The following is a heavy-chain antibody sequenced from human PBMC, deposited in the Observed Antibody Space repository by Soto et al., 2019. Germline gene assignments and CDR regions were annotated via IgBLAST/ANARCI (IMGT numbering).Heavy chain of an antibody. Sequence: EVQLVESGGGLVQPGGSLRLSCAASGFTFSNYWMTWVRQAPGKGLEWVANIKQDEREKYYVDSVKGRFTISRDNARNSLYLQMKNGRVEDTAVYYCAGDGERWSNPVVYWGQGTLVTVSS. CDR2: IKQDEREK. CDR3: AGDGERWSNPVVY. CDR1: GFTFSNYW. D-gene: IGHD1-1*01. J-gene: IGHJ4*02. V-gene: IGHV3-7*04.